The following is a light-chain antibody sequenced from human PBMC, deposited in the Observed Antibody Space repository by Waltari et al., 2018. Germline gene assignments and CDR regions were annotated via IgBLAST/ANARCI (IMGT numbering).Light chain of an antibody. Sequence: QSVLTQPPSASGTPGQRVTISCSGSSSNIGNNYVSWYQQVPGTAPKLLIYRNIHRPPGVPDRLSGSKSGTSASLAISGLRSEDEADYYCATWDDSLSRVVFGGGTKVTVL. J-gene: IGLJ2*01. CDR2: RNI. V-gene: IGLV1-47*01. CDR3: ATWDDSLSRVV. CDR1: SSNIGNNY.